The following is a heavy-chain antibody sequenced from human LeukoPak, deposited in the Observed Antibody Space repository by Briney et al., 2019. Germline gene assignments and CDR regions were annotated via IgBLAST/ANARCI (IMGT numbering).Heavy chain of an antibody. V-gene: IGHV3-7*01. D-gene: IGHD6-19*01. CDR2: IKEDGSEN. J-gene: IGHJ4*02. CDR1: GFTFSRYW. CDR3: ARDQTVGVPGTLYFDF. Sequence: GGSLRLSCAAAGFTFSRYWMTWVRQAPGKGLEWVANIKEDGSENSYVESVKGRFTISRENAKNSLYLQLNSLRAEDTAVYYCARDQTVGVPGTLYFDFWGQGTLVTVSS.